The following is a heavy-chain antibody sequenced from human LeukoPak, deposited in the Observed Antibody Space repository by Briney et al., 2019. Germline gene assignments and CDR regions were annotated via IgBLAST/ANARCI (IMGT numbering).Heavy chain of an antibody. J-gene: IGHJ4*02. CDR1: GGSISSGSYY. CDR2: IYTSGST. CDR3: ARRGRYYGSGSKIDY. D-gene: IGHD3-10*01. Sequence: SQTLSLTCTVSGGSISSGSYYWSWIRQPAGKGLEWIGRIYTSGSTNYNPSLKSRVTISVDTSKNQFSLKLSSVTAADTAVYYCARRGRYYGSGSKIDYWGQGTLVTVSS. V-gene: IGHV4-61*02.